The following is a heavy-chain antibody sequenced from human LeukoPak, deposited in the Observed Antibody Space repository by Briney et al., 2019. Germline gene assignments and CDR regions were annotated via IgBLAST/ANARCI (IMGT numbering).Heavy chain of an antibody. J-gene: IGHJ4*02. CDR3: ARDLRYCSSTSCYTFDY. CDR1: GFTFSSYS. CDR2: ISSSSSYI. Sequence: GGSLRLSCAASGFTFSSYSMNWVRQAPGKGLEWVSSISSSSSYIYYADSVKGRFTISRDNAKNSLYLQMNSLRAEDTAVYYCARDLRYCSSTSCYTFDYWGQGTLVTVSS. D-gene: IGHD2-2*02. V-gene: IGHV3-21*01.